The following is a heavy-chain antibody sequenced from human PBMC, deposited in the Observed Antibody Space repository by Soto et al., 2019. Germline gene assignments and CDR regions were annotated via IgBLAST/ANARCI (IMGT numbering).Heavy chain of an antibody. CDR2: IYYSGST. V-gene: IGHV4-31*03. CDR3: ARVVVVGYFDY. D-gene: IGHD2-15*01. Sequence: PSETLSLTCTVSGGSISSGGYYWSWIRQHPGKGLEWIGYIYYSGSTYYNPSLKSRVTISVDTSKNQFSLKLSSVTAADTAVYYCARVVVVGYFDYWGQGTLVPSPQ. CDR1: GGSISSGGYY. J-gene: IGHJ4*02.